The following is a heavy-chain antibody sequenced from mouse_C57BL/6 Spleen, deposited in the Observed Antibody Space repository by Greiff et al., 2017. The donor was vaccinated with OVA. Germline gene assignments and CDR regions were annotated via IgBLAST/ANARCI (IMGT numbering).Heavy chain of an antibody. J-gene: IGHJ4*01. CDR2: ISYDGSN. Sequence: ESGPGLVKPSQSLSLTCSVTGYSITSGYYWNWIRQFPGNKLEWMGYISYDGSNNYNPSLKNRISITRDTSKNQLFLKLKSVTTEDTATYYCARRIYGNYAYYAMDYWGQGTSVTVSS. V-gene: IGHV3-6*01. CDR3: ARRIYGNYAYYAMDY. CDR1: GYSITSGYY. D-gene: IGHD2-1*01.